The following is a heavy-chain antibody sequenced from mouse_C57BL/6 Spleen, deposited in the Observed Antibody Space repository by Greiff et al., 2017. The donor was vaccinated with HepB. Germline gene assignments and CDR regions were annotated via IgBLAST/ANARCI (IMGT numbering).Heavy chain of an antibody. Sequence: EVHLVESGGGLVKPGGSLKLSCAASGFTFSSYAMSWVRQTPEKRLEWVATISDGGSYTYYPDNVKGRFTISRDNAKNNLYLQMSHLKSEDTAMYYCARDPLITTVVATSEVWGTGTTVTVSS. V-gene: IGHV5-4*01. CDR3: ARDPLITTVVATSEV. D-gene: IGHD1-1*01. CDR1: GFTFSSYA. CDR2: ISDGGSYT. J-gene: IGHJ1*03.